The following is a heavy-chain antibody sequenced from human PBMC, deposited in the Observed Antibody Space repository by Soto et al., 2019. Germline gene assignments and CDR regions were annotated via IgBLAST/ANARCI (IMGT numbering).Heavy chain of an antibody. CDR1: GFTFSSYS. CDR3: ARADWAPFRYYYYYGMDV. CDR2: ISSSSSTI. J-gene: IGHJ6*02. Sequence: GGSLRLSCAASGFTFSSYSMSWVRQAPGKGLEWVSYISSSSSTIYCADSVKGRFTISRDNAKNSLYLQMNSLRAEDTAVYYCARADWAPFRYYYYYGMDVWGQGTTVTVSS. V-gene: IGHV3-48*01. D-gene: IGHD3-9*01.